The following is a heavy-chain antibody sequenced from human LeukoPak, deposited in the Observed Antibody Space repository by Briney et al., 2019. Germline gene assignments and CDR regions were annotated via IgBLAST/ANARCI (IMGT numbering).Heavy chain of an antibody. CDR2: IYSSGST. J-gene: IGHJ6*03. Sequence: PSETLSLTCTVSGGSLSSYYWSWLRQPPGKGLEWIGYIYSSGSTNYSPSLTSRVTISVATSKKQFSLKLSSVTAADTAVYYGARDGGGYYRRDYYYYMDVWGKGTTVTVSS. D-gene: IGHD3-3*01. V-gene: IGHV4-59*01. CDR3: ARDGGGYYRRDYYYYMDV. CDR1: GGSLSSYY.